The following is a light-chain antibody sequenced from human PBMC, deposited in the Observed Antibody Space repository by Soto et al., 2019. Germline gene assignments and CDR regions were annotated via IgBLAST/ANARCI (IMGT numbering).Light chain of an antibody. Sequence: QAVVTQEPSLTVSPGGTVTLTCGSSTGTVTSGHYPYWFQQKPGQAPRTLIYDTDNKHSWTPARFSGSLLGGKAALTLSGAQPEDEAEYYCLLSYSGDVVFGGGTKLTVL. CDR1: TGTVTSGHY. J-gene: IGLJ3*02. CDR3: LLSYSGDVV. V-gene: IGLV7-46*01. CDR2: DTD.